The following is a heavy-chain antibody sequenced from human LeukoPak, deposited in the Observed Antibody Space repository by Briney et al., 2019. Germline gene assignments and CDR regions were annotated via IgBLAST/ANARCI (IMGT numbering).Heavy chain of an antibody. CDR1: GDSISSSGYY. V-gene: IGHV4-39*07. J-gene: IGHJ4*02. D-gene: IGHD2-2*02. Sequence: SETLSLTCSVSGDSISSSGYYWDWIRQPPGKGLEWIGSIYYSGSTYYNPSLKSRVTISVDASKNQFSLKLSSVTAADTAVYYCARDCSSTSCYSQRRRGFDYWGQGTLVTVSS. CDR3: ARDCSSTSCYSQRRRGFDY. CDR2: IYYSGST.